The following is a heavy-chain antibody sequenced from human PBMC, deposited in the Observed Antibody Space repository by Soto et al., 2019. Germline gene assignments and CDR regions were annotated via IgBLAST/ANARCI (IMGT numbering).Heavy chain of an antibody. CDR3: AKTSGWYFGPPFDY. CDR1: GGSISSSSYY. CDR2: IYYSGST. J-gene: IGHJ4*02. D-gene: IGHD6-19*01. Sequence: QLQLQESGPGLVKPSETLSLTCTVSGGSISSSSYYWGWIRQPPGKGLEWIGSIYYSGSTYYNPSLNSRVTKSVDTSKNQFSLKLSSVTAADTAVYYCAKTSGWYFGPPFDYWGQGTLVTVSS. V-gene: IGHV4-39*01.